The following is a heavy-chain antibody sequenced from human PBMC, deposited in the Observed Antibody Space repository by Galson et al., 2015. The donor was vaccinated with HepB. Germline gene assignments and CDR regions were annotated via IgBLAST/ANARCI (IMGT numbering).Heavy chain of an antibody. CDR2: LSNSGGSI. CDR3: AKGGGSGWYWVDS. CDR1: GFTFSSYA. Sequence: SLRLSCAASGFTFSSYAMSWVRQAPGKGLQWVSFLSNSGGSIYYADSVKGRFTIFRDNSKNTLYLQMNSLRAEDTAVYYCAKGGGSGWYWVDSWGRGTLVTVSS. V-gene: IGHV3-23*01. J-gene: IGHJ5*01. D-gene: IGHD6-19*01.